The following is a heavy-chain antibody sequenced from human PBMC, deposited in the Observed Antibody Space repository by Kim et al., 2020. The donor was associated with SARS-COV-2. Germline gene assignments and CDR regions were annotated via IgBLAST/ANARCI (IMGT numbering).Heavy chain of an antibody. J-gene: IGHJ4*02. D-gene: IGHD1-26*01. V-gene: IGHV3-33*01. CDR3: ARDASGSYFGFFYY. Sequence: YADPLKGRFTHPRDNSRNTLYLQMNSLRAEDTAVYYCARDASGSYFGFFYYWGQGPLATVSS.